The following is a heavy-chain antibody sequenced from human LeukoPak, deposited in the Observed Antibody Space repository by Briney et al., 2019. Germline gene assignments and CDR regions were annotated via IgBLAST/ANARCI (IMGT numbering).Heavy chain of an antibody. Sequence: ASVKVSCTASGYTFTGYYMHWVRQAPGQGLEWMGWINAHSGGTDYAQKFQDRVTMTTDTSTSTAYMELRSLRSDDTAVYYCARETTTFVVVPAARPGATGMDVWGQGTTVTVSS. CDR1: GYTFTGYY. CDR2: INAHSGGT. CDR3: ARETTTFVVVPAARPGATGMDV. J-gene: IGHJ6*02. D-gene: IGHD2-2*01. V-gene: IGHV1-2*02.